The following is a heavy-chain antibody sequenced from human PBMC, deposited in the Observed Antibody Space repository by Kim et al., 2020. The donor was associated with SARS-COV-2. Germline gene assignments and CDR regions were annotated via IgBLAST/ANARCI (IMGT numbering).Heavy chain of an antibody. CDR2: ISAYNGDT. CDR3: ARDGGSLWFRYGMDV. V-gene: IGHV1-18*04. D-gene: IGHD2-21*01. J-gene: IGHJ6*02. CDR1: GYTFTSYG. Sequence: ASVKVSCKASGYTFTSYGISWVRQAPGQGLEWMGWISAYNGDTNYAQKLQGRVTMTTDTSTSTAYMELRSLRSDDTAVYYCARDGGSLWFRYGMDVWGQGTTVTVSS.